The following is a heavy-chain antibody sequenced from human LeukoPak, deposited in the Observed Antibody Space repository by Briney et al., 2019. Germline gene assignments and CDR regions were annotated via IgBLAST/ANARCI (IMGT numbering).Heavy chain of an antibody. CDR3: ARDPGHSGGQN. D-gene: IGHD5-12*01. CDR2: IVPIFGTT. CDR1: GGTFSSYA. Sequence: SVKVSCKASGGTFSSYAISWVRQAPGQGLEGMGGIVPIFGTTKYAQKFQGRATLTADESTSTAYMELSSLRSEDTAFYYCARDPGHSGGQNWGQGTLVTVSS. J-gene: IGHJ4*02. V-gene: IGHV1-69*13.